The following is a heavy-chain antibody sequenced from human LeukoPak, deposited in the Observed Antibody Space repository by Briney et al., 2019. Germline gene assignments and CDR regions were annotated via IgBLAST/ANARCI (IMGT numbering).Heavy chain of an antibody. CDR1: GYSFTTYW. CDR3: ARTYCGGACYYTYFDY. V-gene: IGHV5-51*01. J-gene: IGHJ4*02. D-gene: IGHD2-21*02. Sequence: GESLKISCKGSGYSFTTYWIAWVRQMPGEGLEWMGIIYPGDSNTRYSPSFQGQVTISADKSINTAYLQWSSLKASDTAMYYCARTYCGGACYYTYFDYWGQGTLVTVSS. CDR2: IYPGDSNT.